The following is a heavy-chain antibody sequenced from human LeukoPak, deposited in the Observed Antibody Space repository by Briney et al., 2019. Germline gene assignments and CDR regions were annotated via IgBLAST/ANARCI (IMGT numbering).Heavy chain of an antibody. D-gene: IGHD3-22*01. CDR3: ARAESTDYYDSSGY. V-gene: IGHV1-18*01. CDR1: GYTFTSYG. J-gene: IGHJ4*02. Sequence: ASVKVSCKASGYTFTSYGISWVRQAPGQGLEWMGWISAYNGNTNYAQKLQGRVTMTTDTSTSTAYMELRSLRSDDTAVYYCARAESTDYYDSSGYWGQGTLVTVSS. CDR2: ISAYNGNT.